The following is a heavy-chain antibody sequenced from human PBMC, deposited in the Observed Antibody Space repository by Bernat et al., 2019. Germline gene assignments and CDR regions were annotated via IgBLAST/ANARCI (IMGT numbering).Heavy chain of an antibody. J-gene: IGHJ4*02. CDR1: GGSISSSSYY. V-gene: IGHV4-39*01. CDR3: ASGVVVDATLGY. D-gene: IGHD2-15*01. CDR2: IYYSGST. Sequence: QLQLQESGPGLVKPSETLSLTCTVSGGSISSSSYYWGWIRQPPGKGLEWIGSIYYSGSTYYNPSLKSRVTISVDTSKNQFSLKLSSVTAADTAVYYCASGVVVDATLGYWGQGTLVTVSS.